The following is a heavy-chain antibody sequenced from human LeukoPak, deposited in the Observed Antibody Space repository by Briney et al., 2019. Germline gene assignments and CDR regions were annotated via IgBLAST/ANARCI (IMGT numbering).Heavy chain of an antibody. V-gene: IGHV3-23*01. CDR2: ISASGDYT. D-gene: IGHD3-16*01. CDR3: AREMRPTWPPLDS. CDR1: GFTFSDYA. Sequence: PGGSLRLSCEASGFTFSDYAMTWVRQSPGKGLEWVSEISASGDYTPHADSVQGRFTISRDNSKNTLYLQMNRLRVEDTALYYCAREMRPTWPPLDSWGQGTLVTVSS. J-gene: IGHJ4*02.